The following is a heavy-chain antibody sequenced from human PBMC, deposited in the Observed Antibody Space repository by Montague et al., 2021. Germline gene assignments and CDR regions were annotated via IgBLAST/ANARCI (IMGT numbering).Heavy chain of an antibody. V-gene: IGHV4-31*03. CDR3: ARAEDYYGSGSYLGFDX. Sequence: TLSLTCTVSGGSISSGGYYWSWIRQLPGKGLEWIGYIFYSGNPYYNPSLKSRVTISVDTSKNQFSLKLSSVTAADTAVYYCARAEDYYGSGSYLGFDXGGQGTLVTVSS. J-gene: IGHJ4*02. CDR2: IFYSGNP. CDR1: GGSISSGGYY. D-gene: IGHD3-10*01.